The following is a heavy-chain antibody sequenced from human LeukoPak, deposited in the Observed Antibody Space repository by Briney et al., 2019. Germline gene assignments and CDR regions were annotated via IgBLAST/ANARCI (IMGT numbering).Heavy chain of an antibody. CDR1: GYTFTGYY. Sequence: GASVKVSCKASGYTFTGYYMHWVRQAPGQGLEWMGWINPNSGGTNYAQKFQGRVTMTRDTSISTAYMELSRLRSDDTAVYYCARDRVGLRWKGYDAFDIWGQGTMVTVSS. J-gene: IGHJ3*02. V-gene: IGHV1-2*02. CDR2: INPNSGGT. CDR3: ARDRVGLRWKGYDAFDI. D-gene: IGHD3-3*01.